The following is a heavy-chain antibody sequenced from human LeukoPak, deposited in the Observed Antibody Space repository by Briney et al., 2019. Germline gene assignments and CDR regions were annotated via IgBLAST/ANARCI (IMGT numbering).Heavy chain of an antibody. D-gene: IGHD3-9*01. CDR1: GGSISSGGYY. Sequence: SETLSLTCTVSGGSISSGGYYWSWIRQHPGKGLEWIGYIYYSGSTYYNPSLKSRVTISVDTSKNQFSLKLSSVTAADTAVYYCARVDYDFVTGYDPGFDYWGQGTLVTVSS. J-gene: IGHJ4*02. CDR2: IYYSGST. CDR3: ARVDYDFVTGYDPGFDY. V-gene: IGHV4-31*03.